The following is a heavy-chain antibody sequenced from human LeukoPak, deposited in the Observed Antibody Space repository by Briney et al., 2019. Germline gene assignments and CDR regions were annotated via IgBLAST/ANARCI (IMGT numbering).Heavy chain of an antibody. V-gene: IGHV4-39*07. Sequence: PSETLSLTCTVSGGSISSSSYYWGWIRQPPGKGLEWIGSIYYSGSTYYNPSLKSRVTISVDTSKNQFSLKLSSVTAADTAVYYCARDAPHYYDSSGYYHNWFDPWGQGTLVTVSS. J-gene: IGHJ5*02. D-gene: IGHD3-22*01. CDR1: GGSISSSSYY. CDR2: IYYSGST. CDR3: ARDAPHYYDSSGYYHNWFDP.